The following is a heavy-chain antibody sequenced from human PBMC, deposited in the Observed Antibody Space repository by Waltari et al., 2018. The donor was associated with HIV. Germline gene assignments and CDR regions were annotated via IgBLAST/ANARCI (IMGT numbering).Heavy chain of an antibody. J-gene: IGHJ6*02. V-gene: IGHV3-30*18. Sequence: QVQLVESGGGVVQPGRFLRLSCAASGFTFSRYGMYWVRQAPGKGLEWVAVISYDGSNKYYADSVKGRFTISRDNSKNTLYLQMNSLRAEDTAVYYCAKDRGKWEQGYYYGMDVWGQGTTVTVSS. CDR1: GFTFSRYG. D-gene: IGHD1-26*01. CDR3: AKDRGKWEQGYYYGMDV. CDR2: ISYDGSNK.